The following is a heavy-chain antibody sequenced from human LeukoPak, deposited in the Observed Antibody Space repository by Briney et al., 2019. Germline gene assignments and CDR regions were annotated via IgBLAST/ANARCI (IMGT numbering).Heavy chain of an antibody. CDR3: ARSVKMPTIVH. J-gene: IGHJ4*02. CDR2: INPSGGST. V-gene: IGHV1-46*03. Sequence: ASVNVSCKASGYTFTTYYMHWVRQAPGQGLQWMGIINPSGGSTSYAQKFQGRVTMTRDTSTSTVYMELSSLRSDDTAIYYCARSVKMPTIVHWGQGTLVTVSS. CDR1: GYTFTTYY. D-gene: IGHD5-24*01.